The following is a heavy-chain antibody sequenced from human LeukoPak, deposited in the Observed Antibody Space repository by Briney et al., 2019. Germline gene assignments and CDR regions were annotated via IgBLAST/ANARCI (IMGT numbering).Heavy chain of an antibody. V-gene: IGHV3-30*17. CDR1: EFTFSNYA. J-gene: IGHJ4*02. Sequence: GGSLRLSCAVSEFTFSNYAMHWVRQPPGKGLEWVAVVSSHGNDGYYADSLRGRFTISRDNSKNTLYLQIDSLRLEDTAIYYCTRDAYNFNDFDYWGQGTLVTVSS. CDR2: VSSHGNDG. D-gene: IGHD5-24*01. CDR3: TRDAYNFNDFDY.